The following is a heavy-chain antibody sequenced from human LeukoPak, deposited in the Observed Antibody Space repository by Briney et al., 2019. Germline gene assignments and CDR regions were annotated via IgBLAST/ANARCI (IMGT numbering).Heavy chain of an antibody. CDR2: IKQDGSEK. Sequence: GGSLRLSCAASGFTFSSYWMSWVRQAPGKGLEWVANIKQDGSEKYYVDSVKGRFTISRDNAKNSLYLQMNSLRAEDTAVYYCARDDYGGNTGVDIWGQGTMVTASS. J-gene: IGHJ3*02. CDR3: ARDDYGGNTGVDI. D-gene: IGHD4-23*01. CDR1: GFTFSSYW. V-gene: IGHV3-7*01.